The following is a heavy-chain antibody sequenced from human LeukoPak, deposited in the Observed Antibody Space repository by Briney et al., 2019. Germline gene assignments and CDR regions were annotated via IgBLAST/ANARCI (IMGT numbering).Heavy chain of an antibody. Sequence: SETLSLTCTVSDFTITSGYYWGWIRQPPGKGLEWSGRIFESGSTYCNPSPKSRVNISVDPSKTQFSLRLSSVTAADTAVYYCARQGAVLQSFDWFPISGYLDYWGQGTLVTVSS. CDR3: ARQGAVLQSFDWFPISGYLDY. V-gene: IGHV4-38-2*02. D-gene: IGHD3-9*01. CDR1: DFTITSGYY. CDR2: IFESGST. J-gene: IGHJ4*02.